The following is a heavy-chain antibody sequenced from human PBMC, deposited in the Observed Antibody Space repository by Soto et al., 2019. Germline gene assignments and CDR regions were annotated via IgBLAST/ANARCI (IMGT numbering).Heavy chain of an antibody. V-gene: IGHV3-23*01. CDR3: AKDRQPDGIWTFDY. CDR1: GFSFSTYT. J-gene: IGHJ4*02. D-gene: IGHD3-9*01. Sequence: HPGGSLRLSCSASGFSFSTYTMNWVRLAQGKGLEWVSGINAGVFTTYYADSVKGRFTISRDNSRKVLYLQMNSLRVEDTAIYYFAKDRQPDGIWTFDYWGQGTSVTVSS. CDR2: INAGVFTT.